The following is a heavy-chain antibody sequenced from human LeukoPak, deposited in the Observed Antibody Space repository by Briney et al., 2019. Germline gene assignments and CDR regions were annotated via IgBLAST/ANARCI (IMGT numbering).Heavy chain of an antibody. D-gene: IGHD1-26*01. V-gene: IGHV1-18*01. CDR2: ISAYNGNT. CDR3: ARVSRGRYRYYFDY. J-gene: IGHJ4*02. CDR1: GYTFTSYG. Sequence: DSVKVSCKASGYTFTSYGISWVRQAPGQGHERMGWISAYNGNTNYAQKLQGRVTMNTDTSTSTEYMELRSLRSDDTAVYCCARVSRGRYRYYFDYWGQGTLVTVSS.